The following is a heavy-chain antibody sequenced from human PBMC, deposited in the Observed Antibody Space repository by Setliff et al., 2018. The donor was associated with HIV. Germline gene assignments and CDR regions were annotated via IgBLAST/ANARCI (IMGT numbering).Heavy chain of an antibody. CDR3: ARSRTSSGYYGVTGYGMDV. J-gene: IGHJ6*02. Sequence: PSETLSLTCTVSGGSISSNNYYWGWIRQPPGKGLEWIGSIYYSGSTNYNPSLKSRVTISVATSKNQFSLKLNSVTTADTAVYYCARSRTSSGYYGVTGYGMDVWGQGTTVTVSS. CDR1: GGSISSNNYY. D-gene: IGHD3-22*01. V-gene: IGHV4-39*07. CDR2: IYYSGST.